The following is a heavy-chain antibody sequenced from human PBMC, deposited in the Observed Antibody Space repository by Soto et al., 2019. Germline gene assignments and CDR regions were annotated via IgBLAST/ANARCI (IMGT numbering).Heavy chain of an antibody. V-gene: IGHV3-21*01. CDR3: ARVQPLLVLEWLSQTGFDP. CDR1: GFTFSSYS. CDR2: ISSSSSYI. D-gene: IGHD3-3*01. J-gene: IGHJ5*02. Sequence: GGSLRLSCAASGFTFSSYSMNWVRQAPGKGLEWVSSISSSSSYIYYADSVKGRFTISRDNAKNSLYLKMNSLRAEDTAVYYCARVQPLLVLEWLSQTGFDPWGQGTLVTVSS.